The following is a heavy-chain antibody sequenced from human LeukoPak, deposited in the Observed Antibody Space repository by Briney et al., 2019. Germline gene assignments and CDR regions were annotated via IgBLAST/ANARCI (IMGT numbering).Heavy chain of an antibody. D-gene: IGHD6-19*01. CDR3: ARDRGRSSGPSDY. Sequence: PGGSLRLSCSASGITLSSYAMHWVRQAPGRGLEWVAVISYDGTNEYYADSVKGRFTISRDNSKNTVHLQMNSLRAEDTAVYYCARDRGRSSGPSDYWGQGTLVTVSS. J-gene: IGHJ4*02. CDR1: GITLSSYA. V-gene: IGHV3-30-3*01. CDR2: ISYDGTNE.